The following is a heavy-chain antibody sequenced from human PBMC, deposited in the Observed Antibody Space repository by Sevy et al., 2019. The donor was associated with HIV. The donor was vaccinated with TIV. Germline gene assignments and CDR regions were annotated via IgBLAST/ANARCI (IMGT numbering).Heavy chain of an antibody. Sequence: SETLSLTCTVSGGSINSYYWTWIRQPAGKGLEWIGRVYSTGITDYNPSLKSRVTMSVDTSQNQFSLNLSSVTAADTAVYYCARDGFSYGYLDYWGQGALVTVSS. J-gene: IGHJ4*02. CDR3: ARDGFSYGYLDY. D-gene: IGHD5-18*01. V-gene: IGHV4-4*07. CDR1: GGSINSYY. CDR2: VYSTGIT.